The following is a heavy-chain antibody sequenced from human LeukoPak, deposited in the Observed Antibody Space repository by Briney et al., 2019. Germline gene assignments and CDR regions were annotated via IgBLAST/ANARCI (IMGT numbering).Heavy chain of an antibody. CDR3: AKGLPEAGAVAPGYFDY. CDR1: GFTFDDYA. V-gene: IGHV3-9*01. Sequence: QSGGSLRLSCAASGFTFDDYAMHWVRQAPGKGLEWVSGISWNSGSIGYADSVKGRFTISRDNAKNSLYLQMNSLRAEDTALYYCAKGLPEAGAVAPGYFDYWGQGTLVTVSS. J-gene: IGHJ4*02. CDR2: ISWNSGSI. D-gene: IGHD6-19*01.